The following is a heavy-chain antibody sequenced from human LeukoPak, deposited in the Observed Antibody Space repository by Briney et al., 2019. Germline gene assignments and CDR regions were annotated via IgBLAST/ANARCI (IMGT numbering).Heavy chain of an antibody. V-gene: IGHV3-23*01. D-gene: IGHD3-3*01. J-gene: IGHJ6*02. CDR3: AKDKEGYYDFWSGYYTVHYGMDV. Sequence: GGSLRLSCAASGFTFSSYAMSWVRQAPGKGLEWVSAISGSGGSTYYADSVKGRFTISRDNSKNTLYLQMNSLRAEDTAVYYCAKDKEGYYDFWSGYYTVHYGMDVWGQGTTVTVSS. CDR2: ISGSGGST. CDR1: GFTFSSYA.